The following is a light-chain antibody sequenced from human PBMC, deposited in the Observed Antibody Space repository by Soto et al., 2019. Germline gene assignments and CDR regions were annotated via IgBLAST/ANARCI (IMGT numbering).Light chain of an antibody. J-gene: IGLJ1*01. CDR2: DVT. CDR1: SSDVGGYNY. V-gene: IGLV2-14*03. CDR3: SSYTNSGTYV. Sequence: QSALTQPASVSGSPGQSITFSCTGTSSDVGGYNYVSWYQQHPGKAPKLMIYDVTNWPSGVSNRFSGSKSGNTASLTISGLQAEDEADYYCSSYTNSGTYVFGTGTKVTVL.